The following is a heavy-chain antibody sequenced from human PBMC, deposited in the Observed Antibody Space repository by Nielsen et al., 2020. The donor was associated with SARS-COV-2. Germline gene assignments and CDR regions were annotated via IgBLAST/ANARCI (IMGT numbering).Heavy chain of an antibody. Sequence: WIRQPPGKGLVWVSRINSDGSSTSYADSVKGRFTISRDNAKNTLYLQMNSLRAEDTAVYYCARGAPYEFWSGTQNYFDYWGQGTLVTVSS. V-gene: IGHV3-74*01. CDR3: ARGAPYEFWSGTQNYFDY. D-gene: IGHD3-3*01. CDR2: INSDGSST. J-gene: IGHJ4*02.